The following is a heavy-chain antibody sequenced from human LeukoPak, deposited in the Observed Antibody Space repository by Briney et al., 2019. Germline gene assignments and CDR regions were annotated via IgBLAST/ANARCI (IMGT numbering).Heavy chain of an antibody. D-gene: IGHD1-26*01. CDR3: ARRFSGSYGVYYFDY. J-gene: IGHJ4*02. CDR2: IYYSGST. V-gene: IGHV4-59*08. Sequence: PSETLSLTCTVSGGSISSYYWSWIRQPPGKGLEWIGYIYYSGSTNYNPSLKSRVTISVDTSKNQFSLKLSSVTAADTAVYYCARRFSGSYGVYYFDYWGQGTLVTVSS. CDR1: GGSISSYY.